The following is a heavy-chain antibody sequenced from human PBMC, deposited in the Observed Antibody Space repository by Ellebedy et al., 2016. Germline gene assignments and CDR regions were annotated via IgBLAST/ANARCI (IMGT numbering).Heavy chain of an antibody. J-gene: IGHJ6*02. Sequence: SETLSLTXTVSGGSVSSGSYYWSWIRQPPGKGLEWIGYIYYSGSTNYNPSLKSRVTMSVDTSKNQFSLKLSSVTAADTAVYYCARVGHRGGGGRYYYYGMDVWGQGTTVTVSS. CDR1: GGSVSSGSYY. D-gene: IGHD3-16*01. CDR2: IYYSGST. V-gene: IGHV4-61*01. CDR3: ARVGHRGGGGRYYYYGMDV.